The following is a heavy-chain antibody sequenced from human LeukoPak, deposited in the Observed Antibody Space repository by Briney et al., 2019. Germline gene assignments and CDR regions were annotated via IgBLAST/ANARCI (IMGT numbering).Heavy chain of an antibody. D-gene: IGHD4-23*01. J-gene: IGHJ4*02. CDR3: ARRGVNLEFDY. CDR1: GYTFTDYH. V-gene: IGHV1-2*02. CDR2: INPNSGGT. Sequence: ASVKVSCKASGYTFTDYHMHWVRQAPGQGLEWMGWINPNSGGTNYAQKFQGRVTMTRDTSITTVYMELSRLRSDDTALYYCARRGVNLEFDYWGQGALVTVSS.